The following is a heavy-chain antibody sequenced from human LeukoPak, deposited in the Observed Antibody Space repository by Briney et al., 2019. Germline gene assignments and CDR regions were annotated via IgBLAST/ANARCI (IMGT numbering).Heavy chain of an antibody. D-gene: IGHD6-19*01. CDR1: GFTVCSNY. CDR3: TRVKVAGSSDY. Sequence: GGSLRLSCAASGFTVCSNYMSWVRQAPGKGLEWVSIIYSGGNTYYADSVKGRFTISRDNSKNTLYLQMTSLRAEDTAVYYCTRVKVAGSSDYWGQGTLVTVSS. V-gene: IGHV3-53*01. J-gene: IGHJ4*02. CDR2: IYSGGNT.